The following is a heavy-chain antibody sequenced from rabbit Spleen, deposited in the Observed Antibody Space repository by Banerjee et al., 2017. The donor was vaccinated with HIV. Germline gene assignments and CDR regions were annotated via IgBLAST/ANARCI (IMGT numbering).Heavy chain of an antibody. CDR1: GFSFSSGYY. Sequence: QEQLVESGGGLVKPGASLTLTYKASGFSFSSGYYMSWVRQAPGKGLEWIGCIGAGTGTTYYASWAKGRFTISKTSSTTVTLQMTSLTAADTATYFCASAYSDIYFSLWGPGTLVTVS. V-gene: IGHV1S45*01. CDR2: IGAGTGTT. D-gene: IGHD6-1*01. J-gene: IGHJ4*01. CDR3: ASAYSDIYFSL.